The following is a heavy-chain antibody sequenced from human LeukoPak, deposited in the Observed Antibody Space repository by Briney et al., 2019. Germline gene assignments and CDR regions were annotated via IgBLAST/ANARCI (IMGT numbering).Heavy chain of an antibody. J-gene: IGHJ4*02. CDR1: GFTFSSYG. CDR2: ISSSSSYI. CDR3: AREDRYYDILTGYYFEGFDY. V-gene: IGHV3-21*01. D-gene: IGHD3-9*01. Sequence: GGTLRLSCAASGFTFSSYGMSWVRQAPGKGLEWVSSISSSSSYIHYADSVKGRFTISRDNAKNSLYLQINSLRAEDTAVYYCAREDRYYDILTGYYFEGFDYWGQGTLVTVSS.